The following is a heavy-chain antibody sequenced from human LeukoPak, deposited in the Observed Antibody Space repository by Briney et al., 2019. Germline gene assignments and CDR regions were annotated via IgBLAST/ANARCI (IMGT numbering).Heavy chain of an antibody. V-gene: IGHV3-23*01. CDR2: INSGGRT. J-gene: IGHJ4*02. Sequence: GGSLRLSCAASGFTFSTYSMSWVRQAPGKGLEWVSLINSGGRTYYADSVKGRYTISRDNSKNMLFLQMNSLRADDTAVYFCAKEPPQCGADCFSLLDYWGQGTLVTVSS. D-gene: IGHD2-21*02. CDR3: AKEPPQCGADCFSLLDY. CDR1: GFTFSTYS.